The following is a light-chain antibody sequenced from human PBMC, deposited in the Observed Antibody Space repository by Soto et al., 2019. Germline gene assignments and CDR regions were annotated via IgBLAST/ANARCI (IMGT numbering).Light chain of an antibody. Sequence: EVVLTQSPGILSLSPGERATLSCRASETVASNYLAWYQQKPGQPPRLLIYGASNRATGIPDRFSGSGSGTDFTLTISRLEPEDFAVYYCQQRSNWGTFGQGTRLEIK. J-gene: IGKJ5*01. V-gene: IGKV3D-20*02. CDR3: QQRSNWGT. CDR1: ETVASNY. CDR2: GAS.